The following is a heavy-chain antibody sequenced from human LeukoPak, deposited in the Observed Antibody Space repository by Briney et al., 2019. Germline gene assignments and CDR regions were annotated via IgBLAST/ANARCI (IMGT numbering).Heavy chain of an antibody. CDR2: IIPILGIA. CDR3: ARDLWFGELQYYFDY. J-gene: IGHJ4*02. D-gene: IGHD3-10*01. Sequence: ASVKVSCKASGGTFGSYAISWVRQAPGQGLEWMGRIIPILGIANYAQQFQGRVTITADKSTSTAYMELSSLRSEDTAVYYCARDLWFGELQYYFDYWGQGTLVTVSS. CDR1: GGTFGSYA. V-gene: IGHV1-69*04.